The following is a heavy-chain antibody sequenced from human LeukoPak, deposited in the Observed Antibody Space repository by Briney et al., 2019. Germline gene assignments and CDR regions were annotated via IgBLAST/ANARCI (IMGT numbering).Heavy chain of an antibody. J-gene: IGHJ4*02. D-gene: IGHD1-26*01. CDR3: ARGTGSLDY. V-gene: IGHV6-1*01. Sequence: SQTLSLTCAISGDSVSSNSAAWNWIRQSPSRGLEWLGRTYSRSKWFNDYAVSVKSRITVNPDTSKNQFSLHLTSVTPDDTAVYYCARGTGSLDYWGQGTLVTVSS. CDR1: GDSVSSNSAA. CDR2: TYSRSKWFN.